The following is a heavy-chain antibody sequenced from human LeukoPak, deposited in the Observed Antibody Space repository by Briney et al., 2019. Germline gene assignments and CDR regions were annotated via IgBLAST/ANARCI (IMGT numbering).Heavy chain of an antibody. CDR3: ARGDYYGSGSYIRY. CDR1: GYTFTGYY. CDR2: IDPTSGGT. Sequence: ASVKVSCKASGYTFTGYYMHWVRQAPGQGLEWMGWIDPTSGGTNYAQKFQGRVTMTRDTSISTAYMELSRLRSDDTAVYYCARGDYYGSGSYIRYWGQGTLVTVSS. J-gene: IGHJ4*02. V-gene: IGHV1-2*02. D-gene: IGHD3-10*01.